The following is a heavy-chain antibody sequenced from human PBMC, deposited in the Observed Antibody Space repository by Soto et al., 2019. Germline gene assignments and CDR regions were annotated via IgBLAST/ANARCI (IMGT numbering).Heavy chain of an antibody. CDR2: ISGSGGST. V-gene: IGHV3-23*01. D-gene: IGHD6-13*01. Sequence: GGSLRLSCAASGLTFSSYAMSWVRQAPGKGLEWVSAISGSGGSTYYADSVKGRFTISRDNSKNTLYLQMNSLRAEDTAVYYCAKDESRLVPTSDAFDIWGQGTMVTVSS. CDR1: GLTFSSYA. CDR3: AKDESRLVPTSDAFDI. J-gene: IGHJ3*02.